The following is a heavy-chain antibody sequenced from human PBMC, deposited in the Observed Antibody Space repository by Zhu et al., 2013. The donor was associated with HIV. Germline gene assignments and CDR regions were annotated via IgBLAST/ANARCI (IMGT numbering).Heavy chain of an antibody. J-gene: IGHJ4*02. CDR3: ARDKDWTFGY. D-gene: IGHD1-1*01. CDR2: INPNSGGT. CDR1: GGTFSRFA. V-gene: IGHV1-2*02. Sequence: QVQLVQSGAEVKKPGSSVKVSCKASGGTFSRFAISWVRQAPGQGLEWMGWINPNSGGTNYAQKFQGRVTMTRDTSISTAYMELSRLRSDDTAVYYCARDKDWTFGYWGQGTLVTVSS.